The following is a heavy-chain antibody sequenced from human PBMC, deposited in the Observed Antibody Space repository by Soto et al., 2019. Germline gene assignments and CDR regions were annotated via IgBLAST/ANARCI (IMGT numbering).Heavy chain of an antibody. D-gene: IGHD5-12*01. CDR3: ARPEGGRDGYKKPKYYFDY. CDR1: GGTFSSYA. Sequence: QVQLVQSGAEVKKPGSSVKVSCKASGGTFSSYAISWVRQAPGQGLEWMGGIIPIFGTANYAQKFQGRVTIPADESTSTAYVELSSLRSEDTAVDYCARPEGGRDGYKKPKYYFDYWGQGTLVTVSS. CDR2: IIPIFGTA. J-gene: IGHJ4*02. V-gene: IGHV1-69*12.